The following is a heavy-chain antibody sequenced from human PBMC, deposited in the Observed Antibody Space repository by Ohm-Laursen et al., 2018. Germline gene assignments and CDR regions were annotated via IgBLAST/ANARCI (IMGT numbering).Heavy chain of an antibody. Sequence: SLRLSCTASGFTFSSYTMNWVRQAPGQGLECVSSISGSSTYIYYADSVKGRFTISRDNSKNTLYLQMNSLRAEDTAVYYCAEAPITMVRGVKAYYFDYWGQGTLVTVSS. CDR2: ISGSSTYI. V-gene: IGHV3-21*04. CDR1: GFTFSSYT. CDR3: AEAPITMVRGVKAYYFDY. J-gene: IGHJ4*02. D-gene: IGHD3-10*01.